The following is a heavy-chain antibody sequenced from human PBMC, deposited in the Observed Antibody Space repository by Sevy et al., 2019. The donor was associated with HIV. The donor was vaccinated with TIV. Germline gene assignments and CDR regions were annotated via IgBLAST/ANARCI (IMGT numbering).Heavy chain of an antibody. J-gene: IGHJ4*02. Sequence: ASVKVSCKASGYTFTSYGISWVRQAPGQGLEWMGWISAYNGNTNYAQKLQGRVTMTTDTSTSTAYMELRSLRSDDTAMYYCARVNRIAVAGTGDYWGQGTLVTVSS. CDR2: ISAYNGNT. CDR1: GYTFTSYG. CDR3: ARVNRIAVAGTGDY. V-gene: IGHV1-18*01. D-gene: IGHD6-19*01.